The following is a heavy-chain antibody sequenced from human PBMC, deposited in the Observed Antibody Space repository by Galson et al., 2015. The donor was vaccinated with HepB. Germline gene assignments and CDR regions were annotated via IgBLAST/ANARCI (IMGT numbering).Heavy chain of an antibody. CDR1: GYTFTGYY. D-gene: IGHD5-12*01. J-gene: IGHJ4*02. V-gene: IGHV1-2*06. Sequence: SVKVSCKASGYTFTGYYMHWVRQAPGQGLEWMGRINPNSGGTNYAQKFQGRVTMTRDTSISTAYMELSRLRSDDTAVYYCARESYGGYANFDYWGQGTLVTVSS. CDR3: ARESYGGYANFDY. CDR2: INPNSGGT.